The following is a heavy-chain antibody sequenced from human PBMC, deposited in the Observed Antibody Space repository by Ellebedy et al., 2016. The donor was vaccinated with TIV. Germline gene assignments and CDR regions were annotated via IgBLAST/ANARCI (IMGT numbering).Heavy chain of an antibody. J-gene: IGHJ4*02. CDR2: ISSSSSTI. CDR1: GFTFSSYS. Sequence: GESLKISCAASGFTFSSYSMNWVRQAPGKGLEWVSYISSSSSTIYYADSVKGRFTISRDNAKNSLYLQMNSLRAEDTAVYYCARDLGGFDYWGQGTLVTVSS. V-gene: IGHV3-48*01. CDR3: ARDLGGFDY.